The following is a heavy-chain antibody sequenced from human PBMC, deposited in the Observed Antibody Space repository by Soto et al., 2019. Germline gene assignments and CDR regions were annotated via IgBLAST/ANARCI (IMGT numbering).Heavy chain of an antibody. CDR2: IKDVGLT. D-gene: IGHD5-12*01. Sequence: QVQLQQWGAGLLKPSETLSLPCVVSGGSLSGYYWSWIRQPPGKGLEWIGEIKDVGLTNYSPSLKSRATISVDRPKNQFSLKLHSVTAADTAVYYCARGQEGGVATNWDQGALVTLSS. J-gene: IGHJ4*02. CDR3: ARGQEGGVATN. V-gene: IGHV4-34*01. CDR1: GGSLSGYY.